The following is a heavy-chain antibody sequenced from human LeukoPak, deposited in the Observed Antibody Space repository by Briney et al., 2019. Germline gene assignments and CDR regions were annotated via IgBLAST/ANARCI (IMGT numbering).Heavy chain of an antibody. V-gene: IGHV3-9*01. D-gene: IGHD6-6*01. J-gene: IGHJ6*03. CDR3: AKGGSSSANMDV. CDR1: GFTFNDYA. Sequence: PGRSLRLSCAASGFTFNDYAMHWVRQAPGKGLEWVSGISWNSGSIGYADSVKGRFTISRDNAKNSLYLQMNSLRAEDTALYYCAKGGSSSANMDVWGKGTTVTVSS. CDR2: ISWNSGSI.